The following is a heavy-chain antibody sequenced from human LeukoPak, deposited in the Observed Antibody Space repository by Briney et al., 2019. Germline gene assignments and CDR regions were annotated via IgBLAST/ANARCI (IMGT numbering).Heavy chain of an antibody. CDR3: PRVRAEDYDILTGYFYYYYGMDV. D-gene: IGHD3-9*01. Sequence: GASVKVSCKASGYIFTSYGISWVRQAPGQGLEWMGWISAYNGNTNYAQKLQGRVTMTTDTSTSTAYMELRSLRSDDTAVYYCPRVRAEDYDILTGYFYYYYGMDVWGQGTTVTVSS. J-gene: IGHJ6*02. V-gene: IGHV1-18*01. CDR1: GYIFTSYG. CDR2: ISAYNGNT.